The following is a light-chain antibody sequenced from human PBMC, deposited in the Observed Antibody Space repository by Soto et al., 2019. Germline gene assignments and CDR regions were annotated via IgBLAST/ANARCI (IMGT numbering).Light chain of an antibody. CDR1: QSVSSY. J-gene: IGKJ1*01. V-gene: IGKV3-11*01. CDR3: QQRSNWPPT. Sequence: EIVLTQSPPTLSLSPGGRATLSCRASQSVSSYLAWYQQKPGQAPRLLIYDASNRATVIPARFSGSGSGTDFTLTISSLEPEDFAVYYCQQRSNWPPTFGQGTKVEIK. CDR2: DAS.